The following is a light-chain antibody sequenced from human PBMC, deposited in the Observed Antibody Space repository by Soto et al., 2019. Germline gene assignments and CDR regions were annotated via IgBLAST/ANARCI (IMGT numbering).Light chain of an antibody. Sequence: MLQSQASLPVTPGEPASISFTSSQSLFNSQGYSNWDWYLQKPGQSQQLLIYLGSNRPSGVPDRFSGSGSGRDFTLKISRVEADDVGVYYCRQALQTPPAFGQGTRLEIK. CDR3: RQALQTPPA. CDR2: LGS. V-gene: IGKV2-28*01. CDR1: QSLFNSQGYSN. J-gene: IGKJ5*01.